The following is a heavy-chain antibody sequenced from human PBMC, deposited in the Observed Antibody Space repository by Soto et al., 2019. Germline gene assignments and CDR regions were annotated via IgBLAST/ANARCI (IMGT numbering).Heavy chain of an antibody. CDR3: ARGYYYYYYGMDV. J-gene: IGHJ6*02. CDR2: TYYRSKWYN. CDR1: GDSLSSHSTA. V-gene: IGHV6-1*01. Sequence: SQTLSLSSAISGDSLSSHSTAWNCIRPSPSRGLEWLGRTYYRSKWYNDYAVSVKSRITINPDTSKNQFSLQLNSVTPEDTAVYYCARGYYYYYYGMDVWGQGTTVTVSS.